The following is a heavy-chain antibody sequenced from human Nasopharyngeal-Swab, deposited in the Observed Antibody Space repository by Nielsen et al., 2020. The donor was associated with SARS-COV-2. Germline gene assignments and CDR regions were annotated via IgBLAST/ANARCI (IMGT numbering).Heavy chain of an antibody. CDR1: GFTFSDYY. J-gene: IGHJ6*01. V-gene: IGHV3-11*01. CDR2: ISSSGSTI. CDR3: AKAPSIAAAVDYYYGMDV. D-gene: IGHD6-13*01. Sequence: GESLKISCAASGFTFSDYYMSWIRQAPGKGLEWVSYISSSGSTIYYADSVKGRFTISRDNAKNSLYLQMNSLRAEDTALYYCAKAPSIAAAVDYYYGMDVWGQGTTVTVSS.